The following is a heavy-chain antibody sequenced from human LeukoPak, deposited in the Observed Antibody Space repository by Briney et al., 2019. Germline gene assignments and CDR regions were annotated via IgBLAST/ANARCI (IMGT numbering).Heavy chain of an antibody. D-gene: IGHD3-22*01. CDR3: ARAATLDYYDSSGYYYVGAFDI. CDR1: GGTFSSYA. Sequence: GASVKVSCKASGGTFSSYAISWVRQAPGQGLEWMGGIIPIFGTANYAQKFQGRVTITADESTSTAYMELSSLRSEDTAVYYCARAATLDYYDSSGYYYVGAFDIWGQGTMVTVSS. J-gene: IGHJ3*02. V-gene: IGHV1-69*13. CDR2: IIPIFGTA.